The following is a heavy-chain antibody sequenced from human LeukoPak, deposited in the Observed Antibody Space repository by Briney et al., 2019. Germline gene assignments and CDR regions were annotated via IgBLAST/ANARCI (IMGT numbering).Heavy chain of an antibody. V-gene: IGHV4-39*07. Sequence: ASETLSLTCTVSGGSINTPNYYWGWIRQTPGKGLEWIGNIFYSGGTYYSPSLTSRVTISLDTSRNQFSLKLNSVTAADTAVYYCARASITRVAFDIWGQGTMVTVSS. J-gene: IGHJ3*02. CDR2: IFYSGGT. D-gene: IGHD3-10*01. CDR3: ARASITRVAFDI. CDR1: GGSINTPNYY.